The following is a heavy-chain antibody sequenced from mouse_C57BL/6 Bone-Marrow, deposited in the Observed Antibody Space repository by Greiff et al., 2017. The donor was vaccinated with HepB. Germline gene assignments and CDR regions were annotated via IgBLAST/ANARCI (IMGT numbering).Heavy chain of an antibody. CDR1: GYSITSGYY. CDR3: ARENYGNYPFDY. CDR2: ISYDGSN. J-gene: IGHJ2*01. Sequence: EVQLQQPGPGLVKPSQSLSLTCPVTGYSITSGYYWNWIRQFPGNKLEWMGYISYDGSNNYNPSLKNRISITLDTSKNQFFLKLNSVTTEDTAKYYCARENYGNYPFDYWGQGTTLTVSS. D-gene: IGHD2-1*01. V-gene: IGHV3-6*01.